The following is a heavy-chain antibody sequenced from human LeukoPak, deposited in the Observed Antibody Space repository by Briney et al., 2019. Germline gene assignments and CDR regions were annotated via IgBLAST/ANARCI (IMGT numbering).Heavy chain of an antibody. CDR3: ANDKGSSSWNGGYFDY. Sequence: GGSLRLSCAASGFTFSSYAMSWVRQAPGKGLEWVSAISGSGGSTYYADSVKGRFTISRDNSKNTLYLQMNSLRAEDTAVYYCANDKGSSSWNGGYFDYWGQGTLVTVSS. CDR2: ISGSGGST. V-gene: IGHV3-23*01. CDR1: GFTFSSYA. J-gene: IGHJ4*02. D-gene: IGHD6-13*01.